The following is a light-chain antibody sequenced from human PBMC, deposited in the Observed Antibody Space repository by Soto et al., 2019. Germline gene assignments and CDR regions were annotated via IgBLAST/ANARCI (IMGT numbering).Light chain of an antibody. CDR3: SSYTSSSTLVV. Sequence: QSVLTQPASVSGSPGQSITISCSGTSSDVGGYNYDSWYQQHPGKAPKLMIYDVSNRPSRVSYRVSGSKSGNTASLTISGLQPEDEGDYYCSSYTSSSTLVVFGGGTKLTVL. CDR2: DVS. CDR1: SSDVGGYNY. V-gene: IGLV2-14*01. J-gene: IGLJ2*01.